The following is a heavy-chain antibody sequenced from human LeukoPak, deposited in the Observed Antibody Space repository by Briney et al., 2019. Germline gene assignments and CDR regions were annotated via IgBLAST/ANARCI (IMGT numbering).Heavy chain of an antibody. CDR1: GFTFSSYA. J-gene: IGHJ3*02. D-gene: IGHD6-19*01. Sequence: PGGSLRLSCAASGFTFSSYAMHWVRQAPGKGLEWVSGISWNSGSIGYADSVKGRFTISRDNAKNSLYLQMNSLRAEDTALYYCARDRGSEQWLPATAFDIWGQGTMVTVSS. CDR3: ARDRGSEQWLPATAFDI. CDR2: ISWNSGSI. V-gene: IGHV3-9*01.